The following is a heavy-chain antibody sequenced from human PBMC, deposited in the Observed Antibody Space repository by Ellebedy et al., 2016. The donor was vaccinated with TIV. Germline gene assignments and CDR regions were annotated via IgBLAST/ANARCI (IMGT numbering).Heavy chain of an antibody. J-gene: IGHJ1*01. CDR2: ISAYNGNT. Sequence: ASVKVSCKASGYTFTSYYMHWVRQAPGQGLEWMGWISAYNGNTNYEQKLQGRVTMTTDTSTSTAYMELSSLRSEDTAVYYCARAIYYDSSGYYPTNFQHWGQGTLVTVSS. V-gene: IGHV1-18*04. D-gene: IGHD3-22*01. CDR1: GYTFTSYY. CDR3: ARAIYYDSSGYYPTNFQH.